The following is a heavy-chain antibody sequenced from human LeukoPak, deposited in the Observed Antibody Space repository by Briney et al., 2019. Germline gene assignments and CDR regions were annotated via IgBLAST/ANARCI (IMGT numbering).Heavy chain of an antibody. D-gene: IGHD6-13*01. J-gene: IGHJ5*02. Sequence: GGSLRLSCAASGFTFSSSAMSWVRQAPGKGLEWVSGLSASGGTTYYADSVKGRFTISRDNSKNTLYLQMNSLRAEDTAVYYCAKSFGSSSTWGQGTLVTVSS. V-gene: IGHV3-23*01. CDR2: LSASGGTT. CDR1: GFTFSSSA. CDR3: AKSFGSSST.